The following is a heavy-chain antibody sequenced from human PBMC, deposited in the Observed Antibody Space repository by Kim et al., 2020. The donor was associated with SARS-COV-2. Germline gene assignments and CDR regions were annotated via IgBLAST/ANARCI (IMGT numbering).Heavy chain of an antibody. CDR1: GFTFSSYA. CDR3: ARETYSSGWYFDY. D-gene: IGHD6-19*01. J-gene: IGHJ4*02. V-gene: IGHV3-30-3*01. Sequence: GGSLSLSCAASGFTFSSYAMHWVRQAPGKGLEWVAVISYDGSNKYYADSVKGRFTISRDNSKNTLYLQMNSLRAEDTAVYYCARETYSSGWYFDYWGQGTLVTVSS. CDR2: ISYDGSNK.